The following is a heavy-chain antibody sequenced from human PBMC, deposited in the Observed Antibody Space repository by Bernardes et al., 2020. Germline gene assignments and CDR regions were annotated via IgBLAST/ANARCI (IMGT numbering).Heavy chain of an antibody. Sequence: GGSLRLSCAASGFTFSDYYMSWIRQAPGKGLEWVSYISSGGGAIYYADSVKGRFTVSRDYTQNSLYLQMNSLRADDTAVYYCAREAKQWSWSSPATKWFDPWGQGTLVTVSS. CDR1: GFTFSDYY. V-gene: IGHV3-11*01. D-gene: IGHD1-26*01. CDR3: AREAKQWSWSSPATKWFDP. CDR2: ISSGGGAI. J-gene: IGHJ5*02.